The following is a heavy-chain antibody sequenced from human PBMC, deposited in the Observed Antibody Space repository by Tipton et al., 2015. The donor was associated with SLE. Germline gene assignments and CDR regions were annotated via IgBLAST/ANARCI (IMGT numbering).Heavy chain of an antibody. CDR2: IYYSGRT. CDR1: GYSISSGYY. J-gene: IGHJ3*02. D-gene: IGHD4-17*01. Sequence: TLSLTCAVSGYSISSGYYWCWIRLPPGKGLEWIGSIYYSGRTYYNPSPQSRVTISEDTSKNQFSLQLTSVTAADTAVYYCASPIGDPDAFDIWGQGRMVTVSS. CDR3: ASPIGDPDAFDI. V-gene: IGHV4-38-2*01.